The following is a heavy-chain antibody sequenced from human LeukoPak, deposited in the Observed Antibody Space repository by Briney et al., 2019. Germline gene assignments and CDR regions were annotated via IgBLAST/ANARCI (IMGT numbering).Heavy chain of an antibody. D-gene: IGHD3-10*01. CDR3: ARWAAGGSYCLDY. CDR2: INHSGST. Sequence: SETLSLTCAVYGGSFSGYYWSWIRQPPGKGLEWIGEINHSGSTNYSPSLKSRVTISVDTSKNQFSLKLSSVTAADTAVYYCARWAAGGSYCLDYWGQGTLVTVSS. V-gene: IGHV4-34*01. CDR1: GGSFSGYY. J-gene: IGHJ4*02.